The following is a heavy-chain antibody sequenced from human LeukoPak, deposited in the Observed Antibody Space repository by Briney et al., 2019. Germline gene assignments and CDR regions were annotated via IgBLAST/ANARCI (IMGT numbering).Heavy chain of an antibody. Sequence: GGSLRLCCAACGFIFSSDDGRGRFSSYAMNWVRQGPGKGVECVSGISGSGGSTYYVDSVKGRFSTPRDNSKNTVYLQMNSLRAEDTAVYYCAKDAWATNYYDSSGYFDAVDIWGQGTMVTVSS. CDR1: GFIFSSDDGRGRFSSYA. J-gene: IGHJ3*02. D-gene: IGHD3-22*01. V-gene: IGHV3-23*01. CDR3: AKDAWATNYYDSSGYFDAVDI. CDR2: ISGSGGST.